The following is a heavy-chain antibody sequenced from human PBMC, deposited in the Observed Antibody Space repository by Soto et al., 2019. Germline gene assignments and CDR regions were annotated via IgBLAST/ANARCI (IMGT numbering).Heavy chain of an antibody. CDR2: ISAYNGNT. CDR3: ARDTVAVPAAAASYGMAV. V-gene: IGHV1-18*01. J-gene: IGHJ6*02. CDR1: GYTFTSYG. Sequence: QVQLVQSGAEVKKPGASVKVSCKASGYTFTSYGISWVRQAPGQGLEWMGWISAYNGNTNYAQKLQGRVTMTTATATSTAYMELRSLTSDDPAVYYCARDTVAVPAAAASYGMAVWGQGTTVTVSS. D-gene: IGHD2-2*01.